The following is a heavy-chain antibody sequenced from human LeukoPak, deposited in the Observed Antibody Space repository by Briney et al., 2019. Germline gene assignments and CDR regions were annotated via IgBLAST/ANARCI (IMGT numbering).Heavy chain of an antibody. CDR2: VYRSTST. V-gene: IGHV4-38-2*02. D-gene: IGHD3-10*01. CDR3: ARGYGSGSPTLYYYYYMDV. J-gene: IGHJ6*03. Sequence: KPSETLSLTCTVSGSSITSGYYWGWIRQPPGKGLEWIGTVYRSTSTYYNPSLESRVSISVDTSKNQFSLKLNSVTAADTAVYYCARGYGSGSPTLYYYYYMDVWGKGTTVTVSS. CDR1: GSSITSGYY.